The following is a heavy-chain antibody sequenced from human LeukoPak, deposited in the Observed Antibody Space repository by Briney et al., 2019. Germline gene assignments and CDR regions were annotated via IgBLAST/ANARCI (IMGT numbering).Heavy chain of an antibody. V-gene: IGHV3-21*01. CDR2: ISSSSSYI. Sequence: GGSLRLSCAASGFTFSSYAMHWVRQAPGKGLEWVSSISSSSSYIYYADSVKGRFTISRDNAKNSLYLQMSSLRAEDTAVYYCARVYCSGGSCYLGFDYWGQGTLVTVSS. CDR1: GFTFSSYA. D-gene: IGHD2-15*01. CDR3: ARVYCSGGSCYLGFDY. J-gene: IGHJ4*02.